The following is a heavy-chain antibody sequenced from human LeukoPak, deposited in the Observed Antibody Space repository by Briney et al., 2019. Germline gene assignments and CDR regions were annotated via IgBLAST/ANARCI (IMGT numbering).Heavy chain of an antibody. Sequence: SETLSLTCSVSGGSITGYYWGWIRQPPGKGLEWIGNIYYTGNTYYNSSLKSRVTISLDTSKNQFSLKVISMTAADTAVYYCARGTDFWSGPDAFDIWGQGTMVTVSS. CDR3: ARGTDFWSGPDAFDI. CDR1: GGSITGYY. J-gene: IGHJ3*02. V-gene: IGHV4-39*07. CDR2: IYYTGNT. D-gene: IGHD3-3*01.